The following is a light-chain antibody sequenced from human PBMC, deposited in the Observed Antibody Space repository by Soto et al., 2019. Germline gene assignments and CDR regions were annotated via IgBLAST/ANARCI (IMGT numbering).Light chain of an antibody. CDR2: GAS. V-gene: IGKV3-20*01. Sequence: EIVLTQSPGTLSLSPGERATLSCRASQSVSSSYLAWYQQKPGQAPRLLIYGASSRATGIPDRFSGSGSGTDFTLTIRRMETADFAVYSCQQYGSSPLTFGGGTKVDIK. CDR1: QSVSSSY. CDR3: QQYGSSPLT. J-gene: IGKJ4*01.